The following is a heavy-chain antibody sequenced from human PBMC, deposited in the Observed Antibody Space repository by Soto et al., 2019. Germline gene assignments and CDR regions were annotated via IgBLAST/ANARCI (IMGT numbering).Heavy chain of an antibody. CDR3: AKDHFLIVTGGYYGMDV. CDR2: ISYDGSNK. Sequence: GGSLRLSCAASGFTFSSYGMHWVRQAPGKGLEWVAVISYDGSNKYYADSVKGRFTISRDNSKNTLYLQMNSLRAEDTAVYYCAKDHFLIVTGGYYGMDVWGQGTTVTVSS. D-gene: IGHD7-27*01. V-gene: IGHV3-30*18. J-gene: IGHJ6*02. CDR1: GFTFSSYG.